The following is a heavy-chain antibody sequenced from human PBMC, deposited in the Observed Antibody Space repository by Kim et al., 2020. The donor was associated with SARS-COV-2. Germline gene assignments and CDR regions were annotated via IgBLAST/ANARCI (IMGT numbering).Heavy chain of an antibody. CDR2: ISGSGGST. Sequence: GGSLRLSCAVSGFTFSSYAMSWVRQAPGKGLEWVSVISGSGGSTYYADSVKGRFTISRDNSKNTLYLQMNSLRAEDTAVYYCAKDPYGSGSSFSDYWGQGALVTVSS. CDR1: GFTFSSYA. CDR3: AKDPYGSGSSFSDY. D-gene: IGHD3-10*01. V-gene: IGHV3-23*01. J-gene: IGHJ4*02.